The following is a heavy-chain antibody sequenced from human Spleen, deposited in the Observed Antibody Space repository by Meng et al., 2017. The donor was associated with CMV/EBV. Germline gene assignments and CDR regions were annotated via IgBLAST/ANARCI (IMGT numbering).Heavy chain of an antibody. V-gene: IGHV3-53*05. Sequence: GRSLRLSCAASEITVSTNYMSWVRQAPGKGLEWVSIIYSGDNTNYADSVTGRFIISRDNSKNTLYFQMNSLRDEDTALYYCARDRGWADRSSSWIFDYWGQGTLVTVSS. CDR3: ARDRGWADRSSSWIFDY. J-gene: IGHJ4*02. D-gene: IGHD6-6*01. CDR1: EITVSTNY. CDR2: IYSGDNT.